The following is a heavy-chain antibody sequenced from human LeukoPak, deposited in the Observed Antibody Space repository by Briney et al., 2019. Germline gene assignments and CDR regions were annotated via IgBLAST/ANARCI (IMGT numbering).Heavy chain of an antibody. J-gene: IGHJ4*02. D-gene: IGHD3-10*01. CDR3: AKDLLLWFGDSCFDY. CDR2: ISYDGSNK. V-gene: IGHV3-30*18. CDR1: GFTFSDYY. Sequence: PGRSLRLSCAASGFTFSDYYMSWIRQAPGKGLEWVAVISYDGSNKYYADSVKGRFTISRDNSKNTLYLQMNSLRAEDTAVYYCAKDLLLWFGDSCFDYWGQGTLVTVSS.